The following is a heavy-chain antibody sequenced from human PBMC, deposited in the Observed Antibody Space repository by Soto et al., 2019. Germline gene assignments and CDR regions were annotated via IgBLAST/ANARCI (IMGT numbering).Heavy chain of an antibody. V-gene: IGHV3-30*18. CDR3: AKELNYYYCGMDV. Sequence: QVQLVESGGGVVQPGRSLRLSCAASGFTFSSYGMHWVRQAPGKGLEWVAVISYDGSNKYYADSVKGRFTISRDNSKNTLYLQMNSLRAEDTAVYYCAKELNYYYCGMDVWGQGTTVTVSS. CDR2: ISYDGSNK. CDR1: GFTFSSYG. J-gene: IGHJ6*02.